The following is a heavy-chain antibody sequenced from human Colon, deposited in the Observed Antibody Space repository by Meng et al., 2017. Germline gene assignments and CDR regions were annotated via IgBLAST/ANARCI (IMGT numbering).Heavy chain of an antibody. J-gene: IGHJ4*02. Sequence: VQLQQSGPGLVKPSQTPSLTCVLSGDSVSSNTAAWNWIRQSPSRGLEWLGRTYYRSKWYNEYAVSVKSRMTFNADTSKNQVSLQVNSVTPEDTAVYYCARDHGYSYGLPLDYWGQGILVTVSS. D-gene: IGHD5-18*01. V-gene: IGHV6-1*01. CDR2: TYYRSKWYN. CDR1: GDSVSSNTAA. CDR3: ARDHGYSYGLPLDY.